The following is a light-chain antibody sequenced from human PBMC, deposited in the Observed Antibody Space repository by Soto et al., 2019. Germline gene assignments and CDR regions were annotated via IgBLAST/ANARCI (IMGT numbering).Light chain of an antibody. J-gene: IGKJ1*01. V-gene: IGKV3-20*01. Sequence: VLTQSPGTLSVSPGERAALSCRASQSVRSDYVAWYQQKPGQAPRLLTFGAHSRATGIPDRFSGSGSGTDFTLTISRLEPEDFAVYYCQQYGSIPRTFGQGTKVDIK. CDR3: QQYGSIPRT. CDR2: GAH. CDR1: QSVRSDY.